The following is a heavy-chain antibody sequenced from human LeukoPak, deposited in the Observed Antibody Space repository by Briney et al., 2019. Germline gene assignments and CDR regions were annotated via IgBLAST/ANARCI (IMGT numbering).Heavy chain of an antibody. D-gene: IGHD6-19*01. CDR1: GYTFTSYD. Sequence: ASVKVSCKASGYTFTSYDINWVRQATGPGLEWMGWMNPNSGNAGYAQKFQGRVTMTRNTSISTAYMELSSLRSEDTAVYYCARRPRGAVAHYWGQGTLVTVSS. J-gene: IGHJ4*02. V-gene: IGHV1-8*01. CDR3: ARRPRGAVAHY. CDR2: MNPNSGNA.